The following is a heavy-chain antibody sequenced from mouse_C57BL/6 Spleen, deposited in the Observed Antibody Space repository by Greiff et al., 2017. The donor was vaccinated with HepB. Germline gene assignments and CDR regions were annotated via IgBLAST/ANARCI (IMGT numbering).Heavy chain of an antibody. CDR2: IDPSDSYT. J-gene: IGHJ2*01. CDR1: GYTFTSYW. V-gene: IGHV1-50*01. Sequence: QVQLKQPGAELVKPGASVKLSCKASGYTFTSYWMQWVKQRPGQGLEWIGEIDPSDSYTNYNQKFKGKATLTVDTSSSTAYMQLSSLTSEDSAVYYCAMGITTVVAPGYWGQGTTLTVSS. D-gene: IGHD1-1*01. CDR3: AMGITTVVAPGY.